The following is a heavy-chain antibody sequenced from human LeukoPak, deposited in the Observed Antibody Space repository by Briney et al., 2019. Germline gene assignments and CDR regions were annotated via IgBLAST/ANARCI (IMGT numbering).Heavy chain of an antibody. V-gene: IGHV3-15*01. J-gene: IGHJ4*02. CDR2: IKSKTDGGTT. D-gene: IGHD3-10*01. Sequence: GGSLRLSCAGSGFTFSNAWMSWVRQAPGKGLEWVGRIKSKTDGGTTDYAAPVKGRFTISRDDSKNTLYLQMNSLKTEDTAVYYRTTEGYYGSGSYYVWGQGTLVTVSS. CDR3: TTEGYYGSGSYYV. CDR1: GFTFSNAW.